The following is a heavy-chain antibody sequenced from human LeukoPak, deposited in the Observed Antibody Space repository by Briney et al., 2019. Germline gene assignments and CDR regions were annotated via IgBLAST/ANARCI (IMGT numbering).Heavy chain of an antibody. D-gene: IGHD5-12*01. CDR1: GGSISSRSHS. J-gene: IGHJ4*02. CDR3: ARWLRRTLDY. V-gene: IGHV4-39*07. Sequence: SSETLSLTCTVSGGSISSRSHSWGWIRQPPGKGLEWIGSLYYSGSTYYNPSLKSRVTISVDTSKNQFSPKLSSVTAADTAVYYCARWLRRTLDYWGREPWSPSPQ. CDR2: LYYSGST.